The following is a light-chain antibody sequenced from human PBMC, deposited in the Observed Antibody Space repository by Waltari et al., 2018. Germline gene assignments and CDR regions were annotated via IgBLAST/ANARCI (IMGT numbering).Light chain of an antibody. J-gene: IGKJ1*01. CDR2: AAS. Sequence: IWLTQFHPLSPPPTGDKVTSTFRMSQGIGSYLAWYQQKPGKAPELLIYAASTLKNGVPSRFSASGSGTDFTLTISCLQSEDFATYSCQQYYSFPRTFGQGTKVDIK. CDR3: QQYYSFPRT. CDR1: QGIGSY. V-gene: IGKV1D-8*01.